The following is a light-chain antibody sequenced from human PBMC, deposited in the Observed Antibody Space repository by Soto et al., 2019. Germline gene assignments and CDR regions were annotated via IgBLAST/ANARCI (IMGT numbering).Light chain of an antibody. CDR1: QCVLSTPNNKNY. Sequence: DRVRTQSPDSLAVSMWESAPIKCKSSQCVLSTPNNKNYLSWHQQKPGQPPRLLIYWASTRESGVPDRFSGSGSGTDFTLTISSLQAEDVAIYYCQQHFTAPLPFGGGTKVDIK. J-gene: IGKJ4*01. CDR3: QQHFTAPLP. V-gene: IGKV4-1*01. CDR2: WAS.